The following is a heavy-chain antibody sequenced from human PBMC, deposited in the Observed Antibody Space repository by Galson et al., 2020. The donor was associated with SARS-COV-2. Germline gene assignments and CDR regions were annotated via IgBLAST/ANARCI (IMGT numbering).Heavy chain of an antibody. V-gene: IGHV1-46*03. CDR1: GYTFISFY. Sequence: GESLKISCKASGYTFISFYIHWVRQAPGQGLEWMGVINPSGDITSYAQKLRGRVTVTRDMSTQTVYMELSSLTSEDTADYYCAREWGDINSSVFDDWGQGSMVVVSS. J-gene: IGHJ4*01. CDR2: INPSGDIT. D-gene: IGHD2-21*01. CDR3: AREWGDINSSVFDD.